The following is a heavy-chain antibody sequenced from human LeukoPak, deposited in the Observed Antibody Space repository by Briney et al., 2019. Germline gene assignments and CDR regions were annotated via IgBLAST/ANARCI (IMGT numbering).Heavy chain of an antibody. V-gene: IGHV4-34*01. Sequence: SETLSLTCAVYGGSFSGYYWSWIRQPPGKGLEWIGEINHSGSTNYNPSLKSRVTISVDTSKNQFSLKLSSVTAADTAVYYCARMDYDFWSGPSYYFDYWGQGTLVTVSS. CDR2: INHSGST. J-gene: IGHJ4*02. CDR1: GGSFSGYY. D-gene: IGHD3-3*01. CDR3: ARMDYDFWSGPSYYFDY.